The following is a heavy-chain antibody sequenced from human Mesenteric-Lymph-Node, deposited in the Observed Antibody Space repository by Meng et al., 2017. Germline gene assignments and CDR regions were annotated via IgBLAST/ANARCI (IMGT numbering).Heavy chain of an antibody. J-gene: IGHJ4*02. CDR2: INAGNGKI. CDR1: GYTFTSYA. V-gene: IGHV1-3*01. D-gene: IGHD1-26*01. Sequence: QAQLWQSGAEVKKPGASVKVSCKASGYTFTSYAMHWVRQAPGQRPEWMGWINAGNGKIKYSQKVQGRVTITRDTSATTAYMELSSLRSEDTAVYYCARDIVGAASKFDYWGQGTLVTVSS. CDR3: ARDIVGAASKFDY.